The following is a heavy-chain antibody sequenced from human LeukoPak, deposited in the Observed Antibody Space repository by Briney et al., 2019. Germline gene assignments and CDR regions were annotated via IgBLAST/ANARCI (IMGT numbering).Heavy chain of an antibody. CDR2: INGSGGST. J-gene: IGHJ5*02. V-gene: IGHV3-23*01. Sequence: PGGSLRLSCAASGFTFDDYGMSWVRQAPGKGLEWVSDINGSGGSTYYTDSVKGRFTISRDNSNNTLYLQRNSLRAKDTAIYYCAKKYSTGLDPWVQGTLVTVSS. CDR3: AKKYSTGLDP. D-gene: IGHD1-26*01. CDR1: GFTFDDYG.